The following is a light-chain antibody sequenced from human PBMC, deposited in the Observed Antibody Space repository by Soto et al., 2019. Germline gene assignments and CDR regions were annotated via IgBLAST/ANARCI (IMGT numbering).Light chain of an antibody. J-gene: IGKJ1*01. CDR1: QSLRNNY. Sequence: EIVLTQSPGTLSLSPGERATLSCRASQSLRNNYLAWYQQKRGQAPRLLIYGASNRASGVPERFSGSGAGIDYTLTISSLEPEDFVVYHCQQYGSSPWTFGQGTKV. CDR3: QQYGSSPWT. CDR2: GAS. V-gene: IGKV3-20*01.